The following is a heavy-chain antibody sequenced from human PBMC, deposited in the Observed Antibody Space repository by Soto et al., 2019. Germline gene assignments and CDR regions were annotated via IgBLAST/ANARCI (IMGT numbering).Heavy chain of an antibody. CDR3: AKDRAGYSSSWPFD. D-gene: IGHD6-13*01. CDR2: ISYDGSNK. V-gene: IGHV3-30*18. CDR1: GFTFSSYG. Sequence: QVQLVESGGGVVQPGRSLRLSCAASGFTFSSYGMHWVRQAPGKGLEWVAVISYDGSNKYYADSVKGRFTISRDNSKNTLYLQMNSLRAEDTAVYYCAKDRAGYSSSWPFDWGQGTLVTVSS. J-gene: IGHJ4*02.